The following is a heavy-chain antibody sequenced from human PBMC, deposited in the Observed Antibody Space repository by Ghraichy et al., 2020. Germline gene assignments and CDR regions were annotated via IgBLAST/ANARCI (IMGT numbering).Heavy chain of an antibody. Sequence: GGSLRLSCAASGFTVSSNYMSWVRQAPGKGLEWVSVIYSGGSTYYADSVKGRFTISRDNSKNTLYLQMTSLRAKDTAVYYCARTPRLTFGGVIVSDYFDYWGQGTLVTVSS. CDR3: ARTPRLTFGGVIVSDYFDY. V-gene: IGHV3-66*01. D-gene: IGHD3-16*02. CDR2: IYSGGST. J-gene: IGHJ4*02. CDR1: GFTVSSNY.